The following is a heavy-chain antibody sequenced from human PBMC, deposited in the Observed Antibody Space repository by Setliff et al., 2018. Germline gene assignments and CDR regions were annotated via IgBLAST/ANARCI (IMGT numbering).Heavy chain of an antibody. CDR2: INPDGSEK. CDR1: GGPFTTYF. Sequence: HPSETLSLTCAVYGGPFTTYFWSWIRQPPGKGLEWLASINPDGSEKYYVDSVEGRFTISRDNARNSLSLQMNSLRTEDTAVYYCFGAGTCSYWGQGTLVTVSS. CDR3: FGAGTCSY. J-gene: IGHJ4*02. V-gene: IGHV3-7*01. D-gene: IGHD3-10*01.